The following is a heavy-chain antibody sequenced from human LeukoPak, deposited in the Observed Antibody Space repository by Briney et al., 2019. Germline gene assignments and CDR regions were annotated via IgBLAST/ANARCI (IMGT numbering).Heavy chain of an antibody. CDR1: GGSISGFY. CDR3: ARGGIAARRYFDY. J-gene: IGHJ4*02. CDR2: IYYSGST. V-gene: IGHV4-59*12. D-gene: IGHD6-6*01. Sequence: SETLSLTCTVSGGSISGFYWSWIRQPPGKGLEWIGYIYYSGSTNYNPSLKSRVTISVDTSKNQFPLKLSSVTAADTAVYYCARGGIAARRYFDYWGQGTLVTVSS.